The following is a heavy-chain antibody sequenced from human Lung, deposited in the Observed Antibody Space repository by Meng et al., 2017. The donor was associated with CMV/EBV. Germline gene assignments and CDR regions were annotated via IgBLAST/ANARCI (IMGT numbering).Heavy chain of an antibody. CDR3: ARGGDYGDGEFDY. V-gene: IGHV4-34*01. D-gene: IGHD4-17*01. CDR1: GGSFSAYY. Sequence: SXTXSLXCAVYGGSFSAYYWNWIRQPPGKGLEWIGEINHSGSTNYNPSLKSRVTISVDTSKNQFSLKLGSVTAADTAVYSCARGGDYGDGEFDYWGQGTLVTVSS. CDR2: INHSGST. J-gene: IGHJ4*02.